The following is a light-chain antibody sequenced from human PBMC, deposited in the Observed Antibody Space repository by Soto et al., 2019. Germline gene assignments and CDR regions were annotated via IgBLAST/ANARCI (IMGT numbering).Light chain of an antibody. V-gene: IGKV3-11*01. CDR2: DAS. J-gene: IGKJ4*01. Sequence: EIVLTQSPDTLSLSPGERATLSCRASQSVSGYLGWYQQKPGQAPRLLIYDASNRAYGVPARFRGSGSGTNFTLTIASLEPADVAVYYCHQRSNWPYLTFGGGTRV. CDR3: HQRSNWPYLT. CDR1: QSVSGY.